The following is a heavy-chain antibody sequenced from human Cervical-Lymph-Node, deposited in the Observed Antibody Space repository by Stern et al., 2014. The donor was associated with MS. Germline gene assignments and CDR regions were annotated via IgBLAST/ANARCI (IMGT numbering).Heavy chain of an antibody. V-gene: IGHV3-23*04. CDR1: GFTFSSYA. CDR2: LSGSGGST. D-gene: IGHD3-10*01. J-gene: IGHJ4*02. CDR3: GPWFGDSPLDY. Sequence: VQLVESGGGLVQPGGSLRLSCTASGFTFSSYAMNWVRQAPGKVLEWVSALSGSGGSTYYADSVKGRFTLSRAKSQNTLYLQHNSLGAEDTAVYYCGPWFGDSPLDYWGQGTLVTVSS.